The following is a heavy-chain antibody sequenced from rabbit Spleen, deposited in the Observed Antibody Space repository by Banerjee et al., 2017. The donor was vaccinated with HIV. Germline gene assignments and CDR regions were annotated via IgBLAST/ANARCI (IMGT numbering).Heavy chain of an antibody. Sequence: QSLEESGGDLVKPGASLTLTCTASGFSFSSGYYMCWVRQAPGKGLEWIACIYAGSSGDTYYANWAKGRFTISKTSSTTVTLQMTSLTGADTATYFCARTYSWGDYRYAMGLWGPGTLVTVS. D-gene: IGHD1-1*01. CDR3: ARTYSWGDYRYAMGL. J-gene: IGHJ4*01. V-gene: IGHV1S40*01. CDR2: IYAGSSGDT. CDR1: GFSFSSGYY.